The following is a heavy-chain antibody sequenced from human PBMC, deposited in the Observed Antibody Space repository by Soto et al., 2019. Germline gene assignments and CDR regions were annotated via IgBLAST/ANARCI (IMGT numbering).Heavy chain of an antibody. D-gene: IGHD3-16*01. CDR3: TTVGHSDYVWGTGKNYYGMDV. J-gene: IGHJ6*02. Sequence: GGSLRLSCAASGFTFTNAWMNWVRQAPGKGLEWVGRIKSKTDGGTTDYAAPVKGRFTISRDDSKNTLYLQMNSLKIEDAAVYYCTTVGHSDYVWGTGKNYYGMDVWGQGTTVTVSS. V-gene: IGHV3-15*07. CDR2: IKSKTDGGTT. CDR1: GFTFTNAW.